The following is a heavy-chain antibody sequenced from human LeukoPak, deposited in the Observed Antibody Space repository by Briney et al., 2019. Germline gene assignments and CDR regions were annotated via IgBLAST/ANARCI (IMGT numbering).Heavy chain of an antibody. V-gene: IGHV1-24*01. Sequence: GASVKVSCKVSGCTLTELSMHWVRQAPGKGLEWMGGFDPEDGETIYAQKFQGRVTMTEDTSTDTAYMELSSLRSEDTAVYYCATTVELWFGEFAIDYWGQGTLVTVSS. CDR1: GCTLTELS. J-gene: IGHJ4*02. CDR3: ATTVELWFGEFAIDY. D-gene: IGHD3-10*01. CDR2: FDPEDGET.